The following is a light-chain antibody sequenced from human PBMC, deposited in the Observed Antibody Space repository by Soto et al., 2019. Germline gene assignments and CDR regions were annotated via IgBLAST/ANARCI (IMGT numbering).Light chain of an antibody. J-gene: IGLJ3*02. CDR2: DVS. CDR3: SSYTTSNTQV. Sequence: ALTQPASVSGSPGQSITISCPGTSSDVGTYNYVSWYQHRPGKAPKLMIYDVSYRPSGVSHRFSGSKSANTAALTISGLQDADEADYYCSSYTTSNTQVFGGGTKLTVL. V-gene: IGLV2-14*01. CDR1: SSDVGTYNY.